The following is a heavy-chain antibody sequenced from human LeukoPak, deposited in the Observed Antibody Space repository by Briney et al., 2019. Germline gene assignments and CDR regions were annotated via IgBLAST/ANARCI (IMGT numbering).Heavy chain of an antibody. CDR1: GCTFTGYY. J-gene: IGHJ6*02. CDR2: INPNSGGT. Sequence: GASVKVSCKASGCTFTGYYMHWVRQAPGQGLEWMGWINPNSGGTNYAQKFQGRVTMTRDTSISTAYMELSRLRSDDTAVYYCARDRVVVAARYYYYGMDVWGQGTTVTVSS. V-gene: IGHV1-2*02. D-gene: IGHD2-15*01. CDR3: ARDRVVVAARYYYYGMDV.